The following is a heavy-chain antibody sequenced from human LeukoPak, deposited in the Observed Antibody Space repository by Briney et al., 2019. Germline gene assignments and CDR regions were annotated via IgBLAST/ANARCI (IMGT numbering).Heavy chain of an antibody. V-gene: IGHV3-48*04. CDR2: ISSSSSII. CDR1: GFTFSSYS. CDR3: ARDRGGSYSAIDY. J-gene: IGHJ4*02. Sequence: GGSLRLSCAASGFTFSSYSMNWVRQAPGKGLEWVSFISSSSSIIYYADSVKGRFTIPRDNAKNSLYLQMNGLRAEDTAVYYCARDRGGSYSAIDYWGQGTLVTVSS. D-gene: IGHD1-26*01.